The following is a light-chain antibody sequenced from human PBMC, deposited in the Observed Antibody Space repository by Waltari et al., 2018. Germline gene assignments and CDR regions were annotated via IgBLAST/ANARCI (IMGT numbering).Light chain of an antibody. CDR2: AAS. Sequence: DIQMTQSPSSLSASVGDRVTIPCRASQTISTYLNWYQQKPGRAPRLLIYAASSLQGGVPSRFSGSGSGTDFTLTVSSLQPEDFATYYCQQSHSAPWTFGQGTKVEIK. J-gene: IGKJ1*01. CDR1: QTISTY. CDR3: QQSHSAPWT. V-gene: IGKV1-39*01.